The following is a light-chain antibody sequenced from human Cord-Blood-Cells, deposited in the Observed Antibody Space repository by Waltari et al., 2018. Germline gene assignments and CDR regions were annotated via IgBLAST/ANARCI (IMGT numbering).Light chain of an antibody. CDR3: QAWDSSTADVV. V-gene: IGLV3-1*01. CDR2: QDS. CDR1: KLAANY. Sequence: SYELNQQRSVSVSPGQTASLTCPGVKLAANYACAYQQKPGQYPVLVIYQDSKRPSGIPERFSGSNSGNTATLTISGTQAMDEADYYCQAWDSSTADVVFGGGTKLTVL. J-gene: IGLJ2*01.